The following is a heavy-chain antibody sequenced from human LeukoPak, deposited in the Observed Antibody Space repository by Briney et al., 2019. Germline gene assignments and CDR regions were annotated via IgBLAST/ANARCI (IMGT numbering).Heavy chain of an antibody. CDR2: IYSSGTT. CDR3: ARHVPSALRLVVVTSDWYFDL. J-gene: IGHJ2*01. CDR1: SGSISGYY. D-gene: IGHD2-21*02. Sequence: SETLSLTCTVSSGSISGYYWGWVRQPAGKGLEWIGRIYSSGTTDYNPSLKSRVTFSVDTSRNQFSLKLSSVTAADTAVYYCARHVPSALRLVVVTSDWYFDLWGRGTMVTVSS. V-gene: IGHV4-4*07.